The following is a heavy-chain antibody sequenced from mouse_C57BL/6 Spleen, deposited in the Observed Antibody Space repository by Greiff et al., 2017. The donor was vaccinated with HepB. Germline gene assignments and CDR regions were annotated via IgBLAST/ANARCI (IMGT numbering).Heavy chain of an antibody. Sequence: QVQLQQPGAELVRPGSSVKLSCKASGYTFTSYWMDWVKQRPGQGLEWIGNIYPSDSETHYNQKFKDKATLTVDKSSSTAYMQLSSLTSEDSAVYYCARSRKGYFDVWGTGTTVTVSS. CDR3: ARSRKGYFDV. CDR1: GYTFTSYW. J-gene: IGHJ1*03. CDR2: IYPSDSET. V-gene: IGHV1-61*01.